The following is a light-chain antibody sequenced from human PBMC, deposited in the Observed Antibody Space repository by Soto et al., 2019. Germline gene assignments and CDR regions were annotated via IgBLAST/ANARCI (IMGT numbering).Light chain of an antibody. CDR1: QSVNNNY. CDR2: GAS. CDR3: QQYITSPFA. V-gene: IGKV3-20*01. Sequence: EIVLTQSPGTLSLSPGDRATLSCRASQSVNNNYLAWYNQRPGQAPRLHIYGASRRATGIPDRFSGSGSGTDFTLTISRLEPDDFAVYYCQQYITSPFAFGQGTRLEIK. J-gene: IGKJ2*01.